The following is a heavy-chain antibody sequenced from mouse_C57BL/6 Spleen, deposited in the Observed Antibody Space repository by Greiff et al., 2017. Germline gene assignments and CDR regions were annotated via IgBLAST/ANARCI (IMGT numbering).Heavy chain of an antibody. CDR3: ARAMITTSYYAMDY. J-gene: IGHJ4*01. V-gene: IGHV5-16*01. D-gene: IGHD2-4*01. Sequence: EVMLVESEGGLVQPGSSMKLSCTASGFTFSDYYMAWVRQVPEKGLEWVANINYDGSSTYYLDSLKSRFIISRDNAKNILYLQMSSLKSEDTATYYCARAMITTSYYAMDYWGQGTSVTVSS. CDR1: GFTFSDYY. CDR2: INYDGSST.